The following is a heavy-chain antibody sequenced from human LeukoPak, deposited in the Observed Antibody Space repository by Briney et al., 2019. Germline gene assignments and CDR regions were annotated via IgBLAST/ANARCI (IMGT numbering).Heavy chain of an antibody. CDR1: GFTFSSYS. V-gene: IGHV3-21*01. Sequence: GGSLRLSCAASGFTFSSYSMTWVRQAPGKGLEWVSSISSSGGYIYYADSMKGRFTISRDNAKNSLYLQMNSLRAEDTAVYYCARERDYYDSGGPYMDVWGKGTTVTVSS. D-gene: IGHD3-22*01. CDR2: ISSSGGYI. CDR3: ARERDYYDSGGPYMDV. J-gene: IGHJ6*03.